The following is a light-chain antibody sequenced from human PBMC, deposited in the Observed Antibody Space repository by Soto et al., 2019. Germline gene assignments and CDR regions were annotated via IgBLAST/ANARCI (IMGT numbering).Light chain of an antibody. Sequence: DIVMTQSPDSLAVSLGERATINCKSSQSVLYSSNNKNYLAWYQQKPGQPPKALIYWASTRESGVPDRFSGKGSGTEFTPNISSLQAEEGAVYFCQQYFTTPWTVGQGTKVDIK. CDR1: QSVLYSSNNKNY. CDR2: WAS. J-gene: IGKJ1*01. V-gene: IGKV4-1*01. CDR3: QQYFTTPWT.